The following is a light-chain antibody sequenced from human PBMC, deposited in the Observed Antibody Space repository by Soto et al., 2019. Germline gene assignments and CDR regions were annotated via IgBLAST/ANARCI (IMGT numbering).Light chain of an antibody. CDR3: AAWDDSLSGGV. J-gene: IGLJ3*02. Sequence: QSVPTQPPSASGTPGQRVTISCSGSSSNIGSNYVYWYQQLPGTAPKLLIYRNNQRPSGVPDRFSGSKSGTSASLAISGLRSEDVADYYCAAWDDSLSGGVFGGGTKLTVL. CDR2: RNN. V-gene: IGLV1-47*01. CDR1: SSNIGSNY.